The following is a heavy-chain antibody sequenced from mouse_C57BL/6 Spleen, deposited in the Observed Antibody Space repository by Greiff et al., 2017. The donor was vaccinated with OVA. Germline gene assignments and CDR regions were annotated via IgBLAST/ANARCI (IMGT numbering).Heavy chain of an antibody. CDR2: ISSGGDYI. V-gene: IGHV5-9-1*02. CDR1: GFTFSSYA. D-gene: IGHD4-1*01. Sequence: EVQVVESGAGLVKPGGSLKLSCAASGFTFSSYAMSWVRQTPEKRLEWVAYISSGGDYIYYADTVKGRFTISRDNARNTLYLQMSSLKSEDTAMYYCTRNWDEGYFDVWGTGTTVTVSS. CDR3: TRNWDEGYFDV. J-gene: IGHJ1*03.